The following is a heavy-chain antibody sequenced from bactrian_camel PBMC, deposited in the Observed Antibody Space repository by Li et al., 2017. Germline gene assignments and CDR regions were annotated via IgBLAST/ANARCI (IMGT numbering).Heavy chain of an antibody. CDR1: GYTFGSYG. J-gene: IGHJ4*01. CDR2: IHRNGVST. V-gene: IGHV3S40*01. CDR3: AASGGQLGRWCYEFPVNWVSWLYN. Sequence: VQLVESGGGLVQPGGSLRLSCATSGYTFGSYGMTWVRQAPGKGLEWIASIHRNGVSTFYADSVKGRFTISQDGAKNTLYLHMNNLKPEDTAMYHCAASGGQLGRWCYEFPVNWVSWLYNWGQGTQVTVS. D-gene: IGHD3*01.